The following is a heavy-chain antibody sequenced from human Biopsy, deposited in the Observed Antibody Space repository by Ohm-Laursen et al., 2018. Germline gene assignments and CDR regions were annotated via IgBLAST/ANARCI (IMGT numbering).Heavy chain of an antibody. D-gene: IGHD4-11*01. J-gene: IGHJ6*02. CDR3: ARDSGILNYGNFKYYHYYGMDV. Sequence: GTLSLTCTVSGDSVTKYYWSWIRQPPGKGLEWIGHIYYSVMTNYNPSLQSRVSISVDTSRNQVSLPLSSVTAADPAVYYCARDSGILNYGNFKYYHYYGMDVWGQGTKVTVSS. CDR1: GDSVTKYY. CDR2: IYYSVMT. V-gene: IGHV4-59*02.